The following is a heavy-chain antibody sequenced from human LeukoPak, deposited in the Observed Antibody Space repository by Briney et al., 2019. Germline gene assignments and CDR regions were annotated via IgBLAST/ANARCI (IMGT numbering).Heavy chain of an antibody. D-gene: IGHD6-19*01. V-gene: IGHV1-24*01. CDR1: GYTLTELS. Sequence: ASVKVSCKVSGYTLTELSMHWVRQAPGKGLEWMGGFDPEDGETIYARKFQGRVTMTEDTSTDTAYMELSSLRSEDTAVYYCATPPRYSSGWYGFDYWGQGTLVTVSS. CDR2: FDPEDGET. CDR3: ATPPRYSSGWYGFDY. J-gene: IGHJ4*02.